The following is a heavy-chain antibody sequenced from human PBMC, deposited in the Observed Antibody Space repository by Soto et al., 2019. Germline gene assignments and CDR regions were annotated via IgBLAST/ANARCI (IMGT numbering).Heavy chain of an antibody. CDR1: GFTFSSYA. CDR3: ANGGSSVSAGPLDY. D-gene: IGHD6-6*01. Sequence: GGSLRLSCAASGFTFSSYAMSWVRQAPGKGLEWVSAISGSGGSTYYADSVKGRFTISRDNSKNTLYLQMNSLRAEDTAVYYCANGGSSVSAGPLDYWGQGTLVTVSS. V-gene: IGHV3-23*01. J-gene: IGHJ4*02. CDR2: ISGSGGST.